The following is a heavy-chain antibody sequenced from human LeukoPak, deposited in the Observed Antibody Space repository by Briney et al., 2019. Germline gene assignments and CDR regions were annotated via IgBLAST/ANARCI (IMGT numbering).Heavy chain of an antibody. CDR3: AREIGGPLTIMGHFDY. CDR1: GYTFTSYY. Sequence: ASVKVSCKASGYTFTSYYMHWVRQAPGQGLEWMGIINPSGGSTSYAQKFQGRVTMTRDTSTSTVYMELSSLRSEDTAVYYCAREIGGPLTIMGHFDYWGQGTLVTVSS. D-gene: IGHD2-8*01. J-gene: IGHJ4*02. CDR2: INPSGGST. V-gene: IGHV1-46*01.